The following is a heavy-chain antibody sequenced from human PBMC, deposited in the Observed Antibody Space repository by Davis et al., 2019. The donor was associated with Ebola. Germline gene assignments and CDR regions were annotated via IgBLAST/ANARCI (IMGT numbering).Heavy chain of an antibody. D-gene: IGHD1-26*01. CDR2: IYHSGST. CDR1: GGPISSSNW. J-gene: IGHJ4*02. Sequence: SETLSLTCAVSGGPISSSNWWSWVRQPPGKGLEWIGEIYHSGSTNYNPSLKSRVTISVDKSKNQFSLKLSSVTAADTAVYYCARDRGWELLAYFDYWGQGTLVTVSS. CDR3: ARDRGWELLAYFDY. V-gene: IGHV4-4*02.